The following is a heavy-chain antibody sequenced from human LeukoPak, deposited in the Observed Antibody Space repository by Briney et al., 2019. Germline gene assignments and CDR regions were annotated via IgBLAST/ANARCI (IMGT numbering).Heavy chain of an antibody. V-gene: IGHV4-30-2*01. J-gene: IGHJ5*02. CDR3: ARARARTSGVGLDWFDP. CDR1: VGSMYLGGYS. Sequence: PSEPLSLTCAVSVGSMYLGGYSWRWIRQPRGEVVECIGYMYQIQTTYYNSCLKSRVTISVDRYKDQFSLKLSSVTAADTAVYYCARARARTSGVGLDWFDPWGQGTLVTVSS. D-gene: IGHD5-12*01. CDR2: MYQIQTT.